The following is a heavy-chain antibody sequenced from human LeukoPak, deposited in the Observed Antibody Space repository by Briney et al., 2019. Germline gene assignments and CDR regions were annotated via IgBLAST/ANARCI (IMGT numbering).Heavy chain of an antibody. Sequence: SETLSLTCTVSGDSISSYYWSWIRQPPGKGLEWIGYIYCSGSTNYNPSLKSRVTISVDTSKNQFSLKLSSVTAADTAVYFCARHTNRLDAFDIWGQGTMVTVSS. CDR1: GDSISSYY. CDR2: IYCSGST. D-gene: IGHD3-3*01. CDR3: ARHTNRLDAFDI. J-gene: IGHJ3*02. V-gene: IGHV4-59*08.